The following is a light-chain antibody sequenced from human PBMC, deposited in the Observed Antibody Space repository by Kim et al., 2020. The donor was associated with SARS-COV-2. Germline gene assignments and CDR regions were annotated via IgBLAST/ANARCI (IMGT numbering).Light chain of an antibody. V-gene: IGLV3-1*01. CDR2: QDS. Sequence: ELTQPPSVSVSPGQTASITCSGDKLGDKYACWYQQKPGQSPVLVIYQDSKRPSGIPERFSGSNSGNTATLTISGTQAMDEADYYCQAWDSSTLYVFGT. CDR1: KLGDKY. CDR3: QAWDSSTLYV. J-gene: IGLJ1*01.